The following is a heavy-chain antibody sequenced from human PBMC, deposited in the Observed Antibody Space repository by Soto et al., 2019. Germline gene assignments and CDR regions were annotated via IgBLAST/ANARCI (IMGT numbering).Heavy chain of an antibody. Sequence: SETLSLTCAVSSASFRPYFWSWVRQSPAMGLEWIGYIYYDRNTKYNPSLKSRATISIDTSNNRFSLSLVSVTAADTAIYYCTRQGPSRPFDYWGQG. J-gene: IGHJ4*02. CDR2: IYYDRNT. CDR3: TRQGPSRPFDY. D-gene: IGHD6-13*01. V-gene: IGHV4-59*08. CDR1: SASFRPYF.